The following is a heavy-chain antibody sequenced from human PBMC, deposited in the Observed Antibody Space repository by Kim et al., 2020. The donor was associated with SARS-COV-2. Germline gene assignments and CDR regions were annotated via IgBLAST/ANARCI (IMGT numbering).Heavy chain of an antibody. J-gene: IGHJ6*02. CDR3: ARALHTIFGVVYYYYGMDV. Sequence: SETLSLTCAVYGGSFSGYYWSWIRQPPGKGLEWIGEINHSGSTNYNPSLKSRVTISVDTSKNQFSLKLSSVTAADTAVYYCARALHTIFGVVYYYYGMDVWGQGTTVTVSS. V-gene: IGHV4-34*01. D-gene: IGHD3-3*01. CDR2: INHSGST. CDR1: GGSFSGYY.